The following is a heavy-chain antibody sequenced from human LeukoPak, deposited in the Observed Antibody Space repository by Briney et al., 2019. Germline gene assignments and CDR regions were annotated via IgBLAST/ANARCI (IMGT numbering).Heavy chain of an antibody. CDR3: AKDRENSSGWYGGFDY. Sequence: TGASLRLSCAASGFTFSSYAMSWVRQAPGKGLEWVSAIRGSGGSTYYADSVKGRFTISRDNSKNTLYLQMNSLRAEDTAVYYCAKDRENSSGWYGGFDYWGQGTLVTVSS. V-gene: IGHV3-23*01. CDR1: GFTFSSYA. CDR2: IRGSGGST. D-gene: IGHD6-19*01. J-gene: IGHJ4*02.